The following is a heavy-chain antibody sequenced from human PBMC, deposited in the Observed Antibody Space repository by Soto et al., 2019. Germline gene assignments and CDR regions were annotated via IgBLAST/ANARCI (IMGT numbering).Heavy chain of an antibody. D-gene: IGHD3-10*01. CDR3: ASKFGELLADAFDI. Sequence: PSETLSLTCTVSNASISSRKWWTWVRQTPGKGLEWIGEIYHSGSINHNPSLKGRVTMSVDKSKNQFSLKMTSVTAADTGVYYCASKFGELLADAFDIWGQGTVVTVSS. V-gene: IGHV4-4*02. J-gene: IGHJ3*02. CDR1: NASISSRKW. CDR2: IYHSGSI.